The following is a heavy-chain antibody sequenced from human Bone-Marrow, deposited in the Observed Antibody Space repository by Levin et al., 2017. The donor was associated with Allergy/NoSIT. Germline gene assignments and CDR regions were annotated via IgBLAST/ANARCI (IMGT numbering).Heavy chain of an antibody. CDR2: ISYDGSNK. V-gene: IGHV3-30*03. CDR3: ARDTLSSSDWFYYFGMDV. Sequence: GESLKISCAASGFTFSSYEMNWVRQAPGKGLDWVAVISYDGSNKFYSDSVKGRFTISRDNSKNTLYLQMNSLRAEDTALYYCARDTLSSSDWFYYFGMDVWGQGTTVTVSS. D-gene: IGHD3-9*01. CDR1: GFTFSSYE. J-gene: IGHJ6*02.